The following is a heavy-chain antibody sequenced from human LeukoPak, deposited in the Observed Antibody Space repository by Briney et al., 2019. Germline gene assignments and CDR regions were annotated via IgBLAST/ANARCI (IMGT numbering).Heavy chain of an antibody. CDR1: GGSISSSSYY. CDR2: IYTSGST. Sequence: SETLSLTCTVSGGSISSSSYYWGWIRQPAGKGLEWIGRIYTSGSTNYNPSLKSRVTMSVDTSKNQFSLKLSSVTAADTAVYYCARDLGVVPAATPGENWFDPWGQGTLVTVSS. J-gene: IGHJ5*02. V-gene: IGHV4-61*02. D-gene: IGHD2-2*01. CDR3: ARDLGVVPAATPGENWFDP.